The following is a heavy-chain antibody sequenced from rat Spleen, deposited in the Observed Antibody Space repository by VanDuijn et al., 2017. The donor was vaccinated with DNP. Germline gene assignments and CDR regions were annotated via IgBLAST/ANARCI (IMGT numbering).Heavy chain of an antibody. Sequence: EVQLQESGPGLVKPSQSLSLTCSVTGYSITRNYWAWIRRFPGNKMEWMGNINFSGTTNYNPSLKSRVSITRDTSKNQFFLHLNSVTTEDTATYYCTRGLRRVYWYFDFWGPGTMVTVSS. CDR2: INFSGTT. D-gene: IGHD1-11*01. J-gene: IGHJ1*01. CDR1: GYSITRNY. CDR3: TRGLRRVYWYFDF. V-gene: IGHV3-1*01.